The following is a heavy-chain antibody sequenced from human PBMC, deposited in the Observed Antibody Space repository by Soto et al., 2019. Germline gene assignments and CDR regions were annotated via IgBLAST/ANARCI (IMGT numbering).Heavy chain of an antibody. CDR1: GDSISSGGYR. V-gene: IGHV4-31*03. J-gene: IGHJ4*02. D-gene: IGHD3-16*01. CDR3: ARGGDTTKVDF. Sequence: QVQLQESGPGLVKPSQTLSLTCTVSGDSISSGGYRWSWIRQHPGEGLEWIGFMYNSGSTSYNPSLKSRGTISVDTSTNQFSLNLRSVTAADTAVYYCARGGDTTKVDFWGQGTLVTVSS. CDR2: MYNSGST.